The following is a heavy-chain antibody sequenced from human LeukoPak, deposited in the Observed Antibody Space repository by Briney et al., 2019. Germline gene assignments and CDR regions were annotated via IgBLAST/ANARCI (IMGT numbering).Heavy chain of an antibody. CDR2: IWYDGSNK. Sequence: GGSLTLSCASTGFTFSSYGMSWVRQAPGKGMEWVAVIWYDGSNKYYADSVKGRFTISRDNSKNTLYLQMNSLRAEDTAVYYCARDSSSSFDYWGQGTLVTVSS. CDR1: GFTFSSYG. D-gene: IGHD6-6*01. J-gene: IGHJ4*02. V-gene: IGHV3-33*01. CDR3: ARDSSSSFDY.